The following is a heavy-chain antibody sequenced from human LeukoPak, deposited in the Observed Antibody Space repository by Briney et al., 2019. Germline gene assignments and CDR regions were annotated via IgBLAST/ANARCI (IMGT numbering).Heavy chain of an antibody. CDR2: INSDESST. J-gene: IGHJ4*02. Sequence: HTGGSLRLSCAASGFTFSNYWMHWVRQAPGKGLVWVSRINSDESSTTYADSVKGRFTISRDNAKKTLYLQMNSLRAEDTAVYYCATGASVIDSSGLLFDYWGQGTLVTVSS. V-gene: IGHV3-74*01. CDR1: GFTFSNYW. D-gene: IGHD6-19*01. CDR3: ATGASVIDSSGLLFDY.